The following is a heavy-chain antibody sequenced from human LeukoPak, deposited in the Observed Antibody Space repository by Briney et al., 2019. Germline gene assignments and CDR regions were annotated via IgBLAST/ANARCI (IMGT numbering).Heavy chain of an antibody. Sequence: GGSLRLSCAASGFTFSGSAMHWVRQAAGKGLEWVGRIRSKANSYATAYAASVKGRFTISRDDSKSTAFLQMNSLKTEDTAVYYCTRRAPSDYGDYVGAFDIWGQGSVVTVSS. CDR2: IRSKANSYAT. V-gene: IGHV3-73*01. CDR1: GFTFSGSA. CDR3: TRRAPSDYGDYVGAFDI. J-gene: IGHJ3*02. D-gene: IGHD4-17*01.